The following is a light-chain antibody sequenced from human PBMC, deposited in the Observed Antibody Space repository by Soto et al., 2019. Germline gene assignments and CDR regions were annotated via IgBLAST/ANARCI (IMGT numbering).Light chain of an antibody. Sequence: QSALTQPASVSGSPGQSITISCTGTSSDVGGYNYVSWYQHHPGKAPKLIIYDVTNRPSGVSNPFSGSKSDNTASLTISGLQPEDEADYYCSSYTTSNTRQIVFGTGTRSPS. CDR1: SSDVGGYNY. J-gene: IGLJ1*01. CDR2: DVT. CDR3: SSYTTSNTRQIV. V-gene: IGLV2-14*03.